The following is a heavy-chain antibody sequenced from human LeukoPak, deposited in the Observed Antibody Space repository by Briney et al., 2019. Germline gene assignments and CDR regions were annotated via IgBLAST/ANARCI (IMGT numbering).Heavy chain of an antibody. CDR3: ACAPSRTALNWFDP. CDR1: GGSISSGDYY. J-gene: IGHJ5*02. V-gene: IGHV4-31*03. CDR2: IHYSGSA. D-gene: IGHD2-21*02. Sequence: SETLSLTCTVSGGSISSGDYYWSWIRQHPGKGLEWIGYIHYSGSAYYNPSLKSRITISVDTSTNHFSLRLSSVTAADTAIYYCACAPSRTALNWFDPWGQGTLVTVSS.